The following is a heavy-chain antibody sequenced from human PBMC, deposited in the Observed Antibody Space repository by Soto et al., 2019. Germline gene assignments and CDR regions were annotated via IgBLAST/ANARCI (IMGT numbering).Heavy chain of an antibody. V-gene: IGHV1-3*01. Sequence: ASVKVSCKASGYTFTSYAMHWVRQAPVQRLEWMGCINAGNGNTKYSQKFQGRVTITRETSASTAYMEMSSLRSEDTAVYYCARACITIFGVVIYYFAYWAQGTLVTVSS. J-gene: IGHJ4*02. CDR1: GYTFTSYA. CDR3: ARACITIFGVVIYYFAY. CDR2: INAGNGNT. D-gene: IGHD3-3*01.